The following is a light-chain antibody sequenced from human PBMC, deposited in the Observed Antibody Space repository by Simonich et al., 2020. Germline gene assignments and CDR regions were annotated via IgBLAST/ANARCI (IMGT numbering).Light chain of an antibody. CDR3: SSDTSSSPWV. CDR1: RSDVGGYNY. CDR2: DVS. V-gene: IGLV2-14*03. J-gene: IGLJ3*02. Sequence: QSALTQPASVSGSPGQSITISCTGTRSDVGGYNYVSWYQQPPGKAPKLMIYDVSKRPSGVSNRFSGSKSGNTASLTISGLQAEDEADYYCSSDTSSSPWVFGGGTKLTVL.